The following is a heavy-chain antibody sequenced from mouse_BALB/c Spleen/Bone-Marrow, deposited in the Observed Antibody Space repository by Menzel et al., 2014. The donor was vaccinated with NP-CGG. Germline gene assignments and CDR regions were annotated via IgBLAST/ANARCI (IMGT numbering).Heavy chain of an antibody. D-gene: IGHD2-14*01. J-gene: IGHJ4*01. Sequence: EVKVVESGGGLVKPGGSLKLSCAASGFTFSSYGMSWVRQTPEKRLEWVATISGGGRYTYYPDSVKGRFTISRDNAKNNLYLQMSSLRSEDTALYYCARGHYRYDAYAMDYWGQGTSVTVSS. CDR1: GFTFSSYG. CDR3: ARGHYRYDAYAMDY. V-gene: IGHV5-9-2*01. CDR2: ISGGGRYT.